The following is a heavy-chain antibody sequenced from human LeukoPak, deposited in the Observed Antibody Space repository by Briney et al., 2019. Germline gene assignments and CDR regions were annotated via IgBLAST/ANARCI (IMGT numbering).Heavy chain of an antibody. Sequence: PSQTLSLTCAISGDSVSSNSAAWNWIRQSPSRGLEWLGGTFYRSNWHSDYAVSVRSRITISADTSKNQFALQLSSVTPEDTAVYYCARGGSTSATHFDYWGRGILVAVSS. D-gene: IGHD2-15*01. CDR3: ARGGSTSATHFDY. V-gene: IGHV6-1*01. CDR1: GDSVSSNSAA. J-gene: IGHJ4*02. CDR2: TFYRSNWHS.